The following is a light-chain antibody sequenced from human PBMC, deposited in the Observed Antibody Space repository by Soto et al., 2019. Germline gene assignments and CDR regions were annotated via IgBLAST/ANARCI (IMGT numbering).Light chain of an antibody. CDR1: QSVSSN. Sequence: EIVMTQSPGTLSVSPGERVTLSCSASQSVSSNLAWYSQRPGQAPRLLIYGASTRATGIPARFSGSGSGTEFTLTISGLQSEDFAVYFCHQYNNWLWTFGQGTRVEIK. CDR3: HQYNNWLWT. J-gene: IGKJ1*01. CDR2: GAS. V-gene: IGKV3-15*01.